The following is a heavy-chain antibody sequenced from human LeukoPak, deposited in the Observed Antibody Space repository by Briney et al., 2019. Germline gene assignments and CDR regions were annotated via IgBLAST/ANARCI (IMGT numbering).Heavy chain of an antibody. CDR1: GFTFSSYA. D-gene: IGHD3-3*01. J-gene: IGHJ4*02. CDR2: ISYDGSNK. CDR3: ARAPDYDFWSGPVDY. Sequence: PGGSLRLSCAASGFTFSSYAMHWVRQAPGKGLEWVAVISYDGSNKYYPDSVKGRFTISRDNSKNTLYLQMNSLRAEDTAVYYCARAPDYDFWSGPVDYWGQGTLVAVSS. V-gene: IGHV3-30*04.